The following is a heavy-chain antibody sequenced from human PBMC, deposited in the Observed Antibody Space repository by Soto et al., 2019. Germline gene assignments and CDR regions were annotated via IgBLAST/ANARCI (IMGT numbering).Heavy chain of an antibody. D-gene: IGHD6-13*01. V-gene: IGHV4-39*01. CDR2: IYYSGST. CDR3: ARPIAAAAFDY. CDR1: GGSISSSSYY. J-gene: IGHJ4*02. Sequence: QLQLQESGPGLVKPSETLSLTCTVSGGSISSSSYYWGWIRQPPGKGLEWIGSIYYSGSTYYNPSLTSRVTISVDTSKNQFSLKLSSVTAADTAVYYCARPIAAAAFDYWGQGTLVTVSS.